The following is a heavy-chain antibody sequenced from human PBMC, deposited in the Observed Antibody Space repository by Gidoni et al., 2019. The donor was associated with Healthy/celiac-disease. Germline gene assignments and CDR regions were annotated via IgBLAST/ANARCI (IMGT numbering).Heavy chain of an antibody. D-gene: IGHD5-18*01. CDR2: IYPGDSDT. CDR3: ARPKVDTAPMPYAFDI. J-gene: IGHJ3*02. CDR1: GYSFTSYW. Sequence: EVQLVQSGAEVKKPGESLKISCKGSGYSFTSYWIGWVRQMPGKGLEWMGIIYPGDSDTRYSPSFQGQVTISADKSISTAYLQWSSLKASDTAMYYGARPKVDTAPMPYAFDIWGQGTMVTVSS. V-gene: IGHV5-51*03.